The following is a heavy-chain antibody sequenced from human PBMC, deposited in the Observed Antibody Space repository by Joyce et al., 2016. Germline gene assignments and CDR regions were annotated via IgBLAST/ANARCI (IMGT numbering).Heavy chain of an antibody. CDR1: GGSISSYY. V-gene: IGHV4-59*01. CDR3: ARDRNEGYCTSTTCYYYFYYGMDV. CDR2: IHYNGGT. Sequence: QVQLQESGPGLVKPSETLFLTCTVSGGSISSYYWSWIRQPTGKGLEWIGYIHYNGGTNYNPSRKSRVTISVDTSKKQFSLKLSSVTAADTAVYYCARDRNEGYCTSTTCYYYFYYGMDVWGQGTTVTVSS. J-gene: IGHJ6*02. D-gene: IGHD2-2*01.